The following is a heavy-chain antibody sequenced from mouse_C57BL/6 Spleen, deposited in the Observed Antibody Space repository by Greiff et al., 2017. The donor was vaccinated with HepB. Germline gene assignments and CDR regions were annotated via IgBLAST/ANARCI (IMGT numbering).Heavy chain of an antibody. J-gene: IGHJ1*03. Sequence: EVKLVDSGEGLVKPGGSLKLSCAASGFTFSSYAMSWVRQTPEKRLEWVAYISSGGDYIYYADTVKGRFTISRDNARNTLYLQMSSLKSEDTAMYYCTRGAITPGGYFDVWGTGTTVTVSS. V-gene: IGHV5S21*01. CDR2: ISSGGDYI. CDR1: GFTFSSYA. CDR3: TRGAITPGGYFDV. D-gene: IGHD1-1*01.